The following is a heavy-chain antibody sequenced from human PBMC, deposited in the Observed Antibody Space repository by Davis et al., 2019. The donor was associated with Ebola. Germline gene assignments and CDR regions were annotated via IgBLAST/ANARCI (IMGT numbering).Heavy chain of an antibody. Sequence: GGSLRLSCAASGFIFSNYWMSWVRQAPGRGLEWVANIKQDGSEKYYVDSVKGRFTISRENAKNSLYLQMNSLRAGDTAVYYCARGSITIFGASFDYWGQGTLVTVSS. CDR3: ARGSITIFGASFDY. CDR2: IKQDGSEK. V-gene: IGHV3-7*04. J-gene: IGHJ4*02. D-gene: IGHD3-3*01. CDR1: GFIFSNYW.